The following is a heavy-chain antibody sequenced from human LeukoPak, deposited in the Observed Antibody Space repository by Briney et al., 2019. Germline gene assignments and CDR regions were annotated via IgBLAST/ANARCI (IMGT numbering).Heavy chain of an antibody. V-gene: IGHV4-39*01. J-gene: IGHJ3*02. CDR3: ARLGYSGTYYERDLDI. CDR1: GGSISSGSYY. Sequence: SETLSLTCTVSGGSISSGSYYWGWIRQPPGKGLDWIGSIYYSGSTYYNPSLKSRVTISVDTSKNQFSLKLSSVTAADTAVYYCARLGYSGTYYERDLDIWGQGTMVTVSS. D-gene: IGHD1-26*01. CDR2: IYYSGST.